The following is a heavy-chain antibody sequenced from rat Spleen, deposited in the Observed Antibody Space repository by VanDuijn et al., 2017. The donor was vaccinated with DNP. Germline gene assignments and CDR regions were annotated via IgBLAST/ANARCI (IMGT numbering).Heavy chain of an antibody. CDR1: GFNFNDYW. V-gene: IGHV4-2*01. CDR2: INKDSSIK. Sequence: EVKLVESGGGLVQPGRSLKLSCAASGFNFNDYWMGWVRQAPGKGLEWIGHINKDSSIKKYTPSLKDKIMISRDNAQNTLYLQMSELGSEDTAIYYCAKGPNYGGWSDYFDYWGQGVMVTVSS. CDR3: AKGPNYGGWSDYFDY. J-gene: IGHJ2*01. D-gene: IGHD1-11*01.